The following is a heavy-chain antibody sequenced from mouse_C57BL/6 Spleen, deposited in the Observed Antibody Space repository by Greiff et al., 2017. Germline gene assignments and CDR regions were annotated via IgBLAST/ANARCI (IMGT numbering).Heavy chain of an antibody. J-gene: IGHJ2*01. V-gene: IGHV6-3*01. CDR3: TGFDY. CDR1: GFTFSNYW. Sequence: EVKVEESGGGLVQPGGSMKLSCVASGFTFSNYWMNWVRQSPEKGLEWVAQIRLKSDNYATHYAESVKGRFTISRDDSKSSVYLQMNNLRAEDTGIYYCTGFDYWGQGTTLPVSS. CDR2: IRLKSDNYAT.